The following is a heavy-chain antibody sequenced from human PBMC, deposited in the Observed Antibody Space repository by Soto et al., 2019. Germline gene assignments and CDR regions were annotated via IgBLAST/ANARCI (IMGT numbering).Heavy chain of an antibody. Sequence: EVHLLDSGGGLVQPGGSLSLSCAASGFTFSNYVMSWVRQAPGKGLEWVSSISGSGDNTYYADSVKGRFTISRDNSKNTLFLQMNSLTAEATAVYYCAKLTLVLALGFDYWGQGTLVTVSS. CDR3: AKLTLVLALGFDY. D-gene: IGHD3-10*01. V-gene: IGHV3-23*01. CDR2: ISGSGDNT. CDR1: GFTFSNYV. J-gene: IGHJ4*02.